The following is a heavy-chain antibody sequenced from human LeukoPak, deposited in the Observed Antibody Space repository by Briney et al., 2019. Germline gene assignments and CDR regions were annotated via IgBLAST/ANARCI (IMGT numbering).Heavy chain of an antibody. J-gene: IGHJ6*04. V-gene: IGHV4-34*01. CDR2: INHSGST. CDR1: GVSFSGYY. CDR3: ARGQLQKAAGIGQQYYYYGWDV. D-gene: IGHD6-13*01. Sequence: SETLSLTCAVYGVSFSGYYWSWIRQPPGKGLEWIGEINHSGSTIYNPSLKSRVTISVDTSKNQFSLKLSYVIAAHTAVYFCARGQLQKAAGIGQQYYYYGWDVWAKRTTVTVSS.